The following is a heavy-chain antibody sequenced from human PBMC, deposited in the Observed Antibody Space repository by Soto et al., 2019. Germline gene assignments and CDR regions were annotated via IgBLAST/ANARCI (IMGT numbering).Heavy chain of an antibody. CDR2: ISGSGGST. D-gene: IGHD3-9*01. J-gene: IGHJ3*02. CDR3: AKDQRYYDILTDAFDI. V-gene: IGHV3-23*01. CDR1: GFTFSSYA. Sequence: GGSLRLSCAASGFTFSSYAMSWVRQAPGKGLEWVSAISGSGGSTYYADSVKGRFTISRDNSKNTLYLQMNSLRVEDTAVYYCAKDQRYYDILTDAFDIWGQGTMVTVSS.